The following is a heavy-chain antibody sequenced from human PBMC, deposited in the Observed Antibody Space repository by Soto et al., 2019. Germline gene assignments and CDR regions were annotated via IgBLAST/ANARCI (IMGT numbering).Heavy chain of an antibody. D-gene: IGHD3-22*01. V-gene: IGHV1-69*13. CDR2: IIPVFGTT. J-gene: IGHJ3*02. CDR1: GGTFSSYG. CDR3: ARGLYYYDSSGYSDAFDI. Sequence: SVKVSCKAFGGTFSSYGVSWVCQAPGQGLEWVGRIIPVFGTTHYAQKFQGRVTVTADESTSTAHMELSSLRSEDTAVYHCARGLYYYDSSGYSDAFDIWGQGTMVTVS.